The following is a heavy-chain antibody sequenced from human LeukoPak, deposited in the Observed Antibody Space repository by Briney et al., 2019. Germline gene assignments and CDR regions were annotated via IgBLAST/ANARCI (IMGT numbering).Heavy chain of an antibody. CDR3: ARAGVAATGSGDY. D-gene: IGHD6-13*01. CDR1: GYTFTSYG. Sequence: ASVKVSCKASGYTFTSYGISWVRQAPGQGLEWMGWINPNSGGTNYAQKFQGRVTMTRDTSISTAYMELSRLRSDDTAVYYCARAGVAATGSGDYWGQGTLVTVSS. CDR2: INPNSGGT. J-gene: IGHJ4*02. V-gene: IGHV1-2*02.